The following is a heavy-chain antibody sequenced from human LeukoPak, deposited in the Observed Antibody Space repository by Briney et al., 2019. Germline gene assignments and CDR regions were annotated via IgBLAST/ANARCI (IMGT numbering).Heavy chain of an antibody. Sequence: PGGSLRLSCAASGFTYSSYAMSWVRQAPGKGLEWVSAIGGTSSGTYYAGSVQGRFTVSRDNSRTTVYLQMNSVRAEDTAIYYCARVANSGWQHYDAWGQGTLVTVS. CDR2: IGGTSSGT. V-gene: IGHV3-23*01. J-gene: IGHJ5*02. CDR3: ARVANSGWQHYDA. CDR1: GFTYSSYA. D-gene: IGHD5-12*01.